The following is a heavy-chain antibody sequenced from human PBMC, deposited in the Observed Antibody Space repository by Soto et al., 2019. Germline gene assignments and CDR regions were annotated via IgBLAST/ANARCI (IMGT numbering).Heavy chain of an antibody. Sequence: QVQLQESGPGQVKPSQTLSLTCTVSGVSISGGGYYWSWIRQHPGKGLEWIGYIYYSGSTYYNPSLKSRVTISVDTSRNQFSLQLSSVTAADTAVYYCASDRLAVVGDFDHWGQGILVTVSS. CDR3: ASDRLAVVGDFDH. J-gene: IGHJ4*02. D-gene: IGHD3-22*01. CDR1: GVSISGGGYY. V-gene: IGHV4-31*03. CDR2: IYYSGST.